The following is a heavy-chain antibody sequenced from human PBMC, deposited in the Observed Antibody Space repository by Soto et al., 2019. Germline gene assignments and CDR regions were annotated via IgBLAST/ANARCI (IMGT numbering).Heavy chain of an antibody. V-gene: IGHV1-69*01. CDR3: ARPKGSYSSGYYYFDY. D-gene: IGHD6-19*01. CDR2: IIPLLGTA. J-gene: IGHJ4*02. CDR1: GGTFSTYA. Sequence: QVQLVQSGAEVKPPGSSVKVSCKTSGGTFSTYAIYWVRQAPGLGLEWMGAIIPLLGTADYAQKFQGRVTITADESTSTAYMELSSLRSEDTAVYYCARPKGSYSSGYYYFDYWGQGTLVTVSS.